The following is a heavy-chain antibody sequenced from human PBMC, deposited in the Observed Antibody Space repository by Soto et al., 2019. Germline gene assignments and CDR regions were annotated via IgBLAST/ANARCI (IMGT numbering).Heavy chain of an antibody. CDR3: ARGRGSGSSFYYYGMDV. CDR2: IYYSGST. D-gene: IGHD3-10*01. J-gene: IGHJ6*02. V-gene: IGHV4-59*01. CDR1: GGSISSYY. Sequence: SETLSLTCTVSGGSISSYYWSWIRQPPGEGLEWIGYIYYSGSTNCNPSLKSRVTISVDTSKNQFSLKLSSVTAADTAVYYCARGRGSGSSFYYYGMDVWGQGTTVTVSS.